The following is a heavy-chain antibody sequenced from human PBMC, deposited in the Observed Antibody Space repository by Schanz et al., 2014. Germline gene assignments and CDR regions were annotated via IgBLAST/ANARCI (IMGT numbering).Heavy chain of an antibody. D-gene: IGHD2-2*01. CDR1: GFTFSSYA. V-gene: IGHV3-48*01. CDR2: ISSSSGTI. Sequence: EVQLVESGGGLVQPGGSLRLSCAASGFTFSSYALSWVRQAPGKGLEWVSYISSSSGTIYYADSVKGRFTISRDNAKNLLYLQMNGLRAEDTAVYICARDLSSLIQGDVWGKGTTVTVSS. CDR3: ARDLSSLIQGDV. J-gene: IGHJ6*04.